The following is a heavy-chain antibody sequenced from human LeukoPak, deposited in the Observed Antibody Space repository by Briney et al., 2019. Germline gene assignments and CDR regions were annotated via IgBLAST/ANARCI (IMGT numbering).Heavy chain of an antibody. V-gene: IGHV3-72*01. CDR3: AGEEWGAGYFDY. Sequence: GGSLRLSCAASGFTFSDHYMDWVRQAPGKGLEWVGRTRNKANSYNTEYAASVKGRFTISRDNSKNSLYMKMNSLKAEDTAVYYCAGEEWGAGYFDYWGQGTLVTVSS. D-gene: IGHD1-26*01. J-gene: IGHJ4*02. CDR1: GFTFSDHY. CDR2: TRNKANSYNT.